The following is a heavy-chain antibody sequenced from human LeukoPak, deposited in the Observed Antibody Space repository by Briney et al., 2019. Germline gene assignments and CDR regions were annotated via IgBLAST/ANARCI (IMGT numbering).Heavy chain of an antibody. J-gene: IGHJ4*02. V-gene: IGHV3-48*04. CDR3: ARDQYSSGWPNFDY. D-gene: IGHD6-19*01. Sequence: GGSLRLSCAASGFTFSSYSMNWVRQAPGKGLEWVSYISSSSSTIYYADSVKGRFTISRDNAKNSLYLQMNSLRAEDTAVYYCARDQYSSGWPNFDYWGQGTLVTVSS. CDR1: GFTFSSYS. CDR2: ISSSSSTI.